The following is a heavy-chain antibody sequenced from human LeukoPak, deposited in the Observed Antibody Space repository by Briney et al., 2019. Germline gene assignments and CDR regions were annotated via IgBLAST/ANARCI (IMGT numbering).Heavy chain of an antibody. J-gene: IGHJ4*02. V-gene: IGHV1-8*03. D-gene: IGHD3-22*01. Sequence: ASVEVSCKASGYTFTSYGINWVRQATGQGLEWMGWMNPNSGNTAYAQKFQGRVTITRNTSISTAYMELSSLRSEDTAIYYCAREDYYDSGSSDYWGQGTLVTVSS. CDR1: GYTFTSYG. CDR2: MNPNSGNT. CDR3: AREDYYDSGSSDY.